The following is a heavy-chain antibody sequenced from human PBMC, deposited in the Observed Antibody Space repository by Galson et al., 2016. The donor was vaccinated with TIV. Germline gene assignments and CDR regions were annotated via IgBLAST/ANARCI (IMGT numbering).Heavy chain of an antibody. CDR3: ARDRGDCFDH. CDR2: IYTSGTT. J-gene: IGHJ4*02. V-gene: IGHV4-61*09. CDR1: GDSISGGSYY. D-gene: IGHD3-10*01. Sequence: TLSLTCSVSGDSISGGSYYWSWIRQPAGKGLEWIGHIYTSGTTNYNPSLKSRVTLSMDKSKNQFSLKLNSLTAADTAVYYCARDRGDCFDHWGQGTLGIVSS.